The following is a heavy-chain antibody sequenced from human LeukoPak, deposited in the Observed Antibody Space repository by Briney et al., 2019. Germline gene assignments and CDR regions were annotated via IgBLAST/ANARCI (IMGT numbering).Heavy chain of an antibody. Sequence: KSSETLSLTCTVSGGSISSLNLWSWLRQPPGKGLEWIGETYLGGTTNFNPSLKSRVTILIDKSKNQLSLQLTSVTAADTAVYYCAGLEGRYSTDWFYFFDYWGQGALVTVSS. V-gene: IGHV4-4*02. CDR2: TYLGGTT. CDR1: GGSISSLNL. CDR3: AGLEGRYSTDWFYFFDY. D-gene: IGHD6-19*01. J-gene: IGHJ4*02.